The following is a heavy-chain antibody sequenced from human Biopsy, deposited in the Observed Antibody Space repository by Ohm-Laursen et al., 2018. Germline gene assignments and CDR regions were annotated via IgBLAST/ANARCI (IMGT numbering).Heavy chain of an antibody. Sequence: SVKVSCKASSYTFTDYNIHWMRQAPGQGLEWLGYINCKTGATNYAQKFQGTVTMTRDTSVSTAYLELSSLRSDDTAIYYCARDLLEWSLPSWGQGTLVTVSS. CDR1: SYTFTDYN. CDR2: INCKTGAT. CDR3: ARDLLEWSLPS. V-gene: IGHV1-2*02. D-gene: IGHD3-3*01. J-gene: IGHJ4*02.